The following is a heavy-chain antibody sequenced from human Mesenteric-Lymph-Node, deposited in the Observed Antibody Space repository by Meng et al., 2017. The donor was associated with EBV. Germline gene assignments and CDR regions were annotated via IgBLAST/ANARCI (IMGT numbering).Heavy chain of an antibody. CDR1: GGSFGGYF. J-gene: IGHJ4*02. D-gene: IGHD3-10*01. V-gene: IGHV4-34*01. CDR2: INRVGST. Sequence: VQLQQWGAGLLQPSGTLSLTCGVSGGSFGGYFWSWIRQPPGKGLEWIGEINRVGSTNYNPSLKSRLTMSVDTSKNHFSLKLTSVTAADTAVYYCVRCGAVTLVQGGPDHWGQGTLVTVSS. CDR3: VRCGAVTLVQGGPDH.